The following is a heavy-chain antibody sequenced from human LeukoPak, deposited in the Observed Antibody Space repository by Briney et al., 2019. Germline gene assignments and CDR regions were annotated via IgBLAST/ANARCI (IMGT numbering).Heavy chain of an antibody. J-gene: IGHJ4*02. CDR2: INHSGST. CDR3: ARRFAPDY. CDR1: GGSISSYY. Sequence: PSETLSLTCTVSGGSISSYYWSWIRQPPGKGLEWIGEINHSGSTNYNPSLKSRVTISVDTSKNQFSLKLSSVTAADTAVYYCARRFAPDYWGQGTLVTVSS. D-gene: IGHD3-3*01. V-gene: IGHV4-34*01.